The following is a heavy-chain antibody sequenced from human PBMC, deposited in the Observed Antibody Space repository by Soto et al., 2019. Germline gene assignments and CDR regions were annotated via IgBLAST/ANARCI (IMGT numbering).Heavy chain of an antibody. Sequence: PGESLMISCKGSGYSFTSYWIGWVRQMPVKGLEWMGIIYPGDSDTRYSPSFQGQVTISADKSISTAYLQWSSLKASDTAMYYCARHLSKREQQLVRSYYYYYMDVWGKGTTVTVS. J-gene: IGHJ6*03. CDR3: ARHLSKREQQLVRSYYYYYMDV. D-gene: IGHD6-13*01. CDR2: IYPGDSDT. V-gene: IGHV5-51*01. CDR1: GYSFTSYW.